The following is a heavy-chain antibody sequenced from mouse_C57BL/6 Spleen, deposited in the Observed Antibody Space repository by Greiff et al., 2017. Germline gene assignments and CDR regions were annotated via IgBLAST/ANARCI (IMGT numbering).Heavy chain of an antibody. V-gene: IGHV1-18*01. CDR3: ARSGGHYYGSSYGGFDY. Sequence: VQLQQSGPELVKPGASVKIPCKASGYTFTDYNMDWVKQSHGKSLEWIGDINPNNGGTIYNQKFKGKATLTVDKSSSTAYMELRSLTSEDTAVYYCARSGGHYYGSSYGGFDYWGQGTTLTVSS. J-gene: IGHJ2*01. CDR2: INPNNGGT. D-gene: IGHD1-1*01. CDR1: GYTFTDYN.